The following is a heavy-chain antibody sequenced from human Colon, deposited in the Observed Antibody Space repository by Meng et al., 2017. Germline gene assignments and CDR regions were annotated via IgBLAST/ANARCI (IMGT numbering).Heavy chain of an antibody. J-gene: IGHJ5*01. CDR3: ARCQLANRGWFDS. Sequence: VQLVQSGAEVKKPGASVKVSCKASGYTFSNYYIHWVRQAPGQGLEWVGIINPNGGATSYAQKFRGRVTMTRDSSTSTVYMELSSLRSEDTAVYFCARCQLANRGWFDSWGQGTLVTVSS. CDR1: GYTFSNYY. D-gene: IGHD2/OR15-2a*01. CDR2: INPNGGAT. V-gene: IGHV1-46*01.